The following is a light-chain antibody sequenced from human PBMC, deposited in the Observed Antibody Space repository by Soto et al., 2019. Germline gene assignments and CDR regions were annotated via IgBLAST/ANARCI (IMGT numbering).Light chain of an antibody. V-gene: IGLV2-14*01. CDR2: EVS. CDR3: STYTSSSTYV. Sequence: QSALTQPASVSGSPGQSITISCTGSSSDVGGYNYVSWYQQHPGKAPKLMISEVSNRPSGVSNRFSASKSGNTASLTISGLQAEDEADYYCSTYTSSSTYVFGTGTKLTVL. CDR1: SSDVGGYNY. J-gene: IGLJ1*01.